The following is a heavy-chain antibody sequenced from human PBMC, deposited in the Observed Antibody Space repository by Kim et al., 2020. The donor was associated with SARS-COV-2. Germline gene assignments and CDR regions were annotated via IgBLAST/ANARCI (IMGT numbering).Heavy chain of an antibody. CDR1: GGSFSGYY. CDR2: INHSGST. CDR3: ARGGGNYDFWSGYYYYYGMDV. J-gene: IGHJ6*02. Sequence: SETLSLTCAVYGGSFSGYYWSWIRQPPGKGLEWIGEINHSGSTNYNPSLKSRVTISVDTSKNQFSLKLSSVTAADTAVYYCARGGGNYDFWSGYYYYYGMDVWVQGTTVTVSS. D-gene: IGHD3-3*01. V-gene: IGHV4-34*01.